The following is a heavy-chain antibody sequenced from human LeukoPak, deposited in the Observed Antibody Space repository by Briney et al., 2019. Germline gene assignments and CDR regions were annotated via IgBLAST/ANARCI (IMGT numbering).Heavy chain of an antibody. CDR3: VRDMNTVTTCYLQF. Sequence: PGGSLRLSCAASGFTFDDYGMSWVRQAPGKGLEWVSSISRTSRHKYYSDAVKGQFTISRDDAENSLFLQMDSLRAEDTAIYYCVRDMNTVTTCYLQFWGQGTLVTVSS. V-gene: IGHV3-21*01. CDR2: ISRTSRHK. J-gene: IGHJ1*01. D-gene: IGHD1-1*01. CDR1: GFTFDDYG.